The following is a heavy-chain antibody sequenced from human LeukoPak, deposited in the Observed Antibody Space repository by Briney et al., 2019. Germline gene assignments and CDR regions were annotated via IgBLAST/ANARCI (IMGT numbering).Heavy chain of an antibody. CDR2: FDPEDGGT. CDR3: ATLYYYDSSGYNHDY. V-gene: IGHV1-24*01. CDR1: GYTLTELS. J-gene: IGHJ4*02. Sequence: ASVKVSCKVSGYTLTELSMHWVRQAPGKGLEWMGGFDPEDGGTIYAQKFQGRVTMTEDTSTDTAYMELSSLRSEDTAVYYCATLYYYDSSGYNHDYWGQGTLVTVSS. D-gene: IGHD3-22*01.